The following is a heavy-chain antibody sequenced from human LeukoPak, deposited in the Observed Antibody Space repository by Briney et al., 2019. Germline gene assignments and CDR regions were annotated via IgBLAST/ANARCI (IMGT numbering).Heavy chain of an antibody. V-gene: IGHV1-8*01. Sequence: ASVKVSCKASGYTFASYDINWVRQATGQGLEWMGWMNPNSGNTGYAQKFQGRVTMTRNTSISTAYMELSSLRSEDTAVYYCASGRFLEWFDAFDIWGQGTMVTVSS. CDR1: GYTFASYD. D-gene: IGHD3-3*01. J-gene: IGHJ3*02. CDR3: ASGRFLEWFDAFDI. CDR2: MNPNSGNT.